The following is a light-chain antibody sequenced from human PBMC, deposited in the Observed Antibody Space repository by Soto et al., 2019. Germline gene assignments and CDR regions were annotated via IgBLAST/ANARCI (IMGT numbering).Light chain of an antibody. CDR1: SSDVGGYKY. V-gene: IGLV2-14*01. J-gene: IGLJ1*01. CDR3: SSYTSTNYLV. Sequence: QSVLAQPASVSGSPGQSITISCSGTSSDVGGYKYVSWYQQHPGKAPKLMIYEVSYRPSGVSNRFYGSKSGNTAYLTISGLQAEDKADYSCSSYTSTNYLVFGNGTKVTV. CDR2: EVS.